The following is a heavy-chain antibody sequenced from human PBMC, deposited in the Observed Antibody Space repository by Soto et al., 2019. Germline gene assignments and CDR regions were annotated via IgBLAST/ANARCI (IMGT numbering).Heavy chain of an antibody. V-gene: IGHV3-64*02. CDR1: GFTFSSYA. CDR3: ARLLSSAGGMDV. Sequence: GSLRLSCAASGFTFSSYAMHWVRQAPGKGLEYVSAISSNGGSTYYADSVKGRFTISRDNSKNTLYLQMGSLRAEDMAVYYCARLLSSAGGMDVWGQGTTVTVSS. CDR2: ISSNGGST. J-gene: IGHJ6*02. D-gene: IGHD6-25*01.